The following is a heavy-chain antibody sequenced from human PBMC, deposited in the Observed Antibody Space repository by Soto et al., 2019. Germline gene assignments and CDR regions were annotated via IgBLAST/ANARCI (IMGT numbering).Heavy chain of an antibody. CDR2: TYYRSKWYN. Sequence: PSQTLSLTCAISGDSVSTNSATWDWIRQSPSRGLEWLGRTYYRSKWYNDYAVSVKSRITINPDTSKNQFSLQLNSVTPEDTAVYYCARLRIVLGIAAGGKLDYWGQGTLVTVSS. V-gene: IGHV6-1*01. CDR1: GDSVSTNSAT. D-gene: IGHD6-13*01. J-gene: IGHJ4*02. CDR3: ARLRIVLGIAAGGKLDY.